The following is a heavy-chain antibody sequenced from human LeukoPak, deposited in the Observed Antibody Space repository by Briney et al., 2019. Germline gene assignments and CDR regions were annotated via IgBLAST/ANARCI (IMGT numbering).Heavy chain of an antibody. D-gene: IGHD6-13*01. CDR3: ARQGESSSWYPSEFDY. CDR2: TYTSGST. Sequence: SKTLSLTCTVSGGSISSYYWSWIRQPPGKGLEWIGYTYTSGSTNYNPSLKSRVTISVDTSKNQFSLKLSSVTAADTAVYYCARQGESSSWYPSEFDYWGQGTLVTVSS. J-gene: IGHJ4*02. V-gene: IGHV4-4*09. CDR1: GGSISSYY.